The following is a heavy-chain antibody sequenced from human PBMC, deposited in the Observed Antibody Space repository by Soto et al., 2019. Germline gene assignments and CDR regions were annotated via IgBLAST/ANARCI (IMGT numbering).Heavy chain of an antibody. Sequence: SETLSLTCAVYGGSFRGYSWTWIRQPPGKGLEWIGEVNHSGSTYYSPSLMSRVTLSIDTSKNQFSLTLSSVTAADTAVYYCARGRQVTPAALFKRAGDYSMDVWGQGTTVTVSS. CDR3: ARGRQVTPAALFKRAGDYSMDV. CDR2: VNHSGST. J-gene: IGHJ6*02. D-gene: IGHD2-2*01. V-gene: IGHV4-34*01. CDR1: GGSFRGYS.